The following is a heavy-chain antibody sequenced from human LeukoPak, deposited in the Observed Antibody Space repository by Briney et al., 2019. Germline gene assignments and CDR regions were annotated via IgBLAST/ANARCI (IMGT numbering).Heavy chain of an antibody. J-gene: IGHJ4*02. CDR3: AKEAHDFWSGYQFDY. D-gene: IGHD3-3*01. CDR1: GFTFSSYG. CDR2: IRYDGSNK. Sequence: GGSLRLSCAASGFTFSSYGMHWVRQAPGKGLEWVAFIRYDGSNKYYADSVKGRFTISRDNSKNTLYLQMNSLRAEDTAVYYCAKEAHDFWSGYQFDYWGQGILVTVSS. V-gene: IGHV3-30*02.